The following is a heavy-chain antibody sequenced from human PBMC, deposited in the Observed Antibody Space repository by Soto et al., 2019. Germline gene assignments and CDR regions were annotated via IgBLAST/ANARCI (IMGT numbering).Heavy chain of an antibody. D-gene: IGHD2-21*02. CDR2: IKSKTDGGTT. J-gene: IGHJ4*02. V-gene: IGHV3-15*01. CDR1: GFTFSNAW. CDR3: TTGVGGDYKERTRPSDY. Sequence: GGSLRLSCAASGFTFSNAWMSWVRQAPGKGLEWVGRIKSKTDGGTTDYAAPVKGRFTISRDGSKNTLYLQMNSLKTEDTAVYYCTTGVGGDYKERTRPSDYCCQATMVTV.